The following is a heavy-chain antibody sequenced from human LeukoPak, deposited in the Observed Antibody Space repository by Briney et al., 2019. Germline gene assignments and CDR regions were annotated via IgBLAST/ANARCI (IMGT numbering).Heavy chain of an antibody. V-gene: IGHV3-33*01. CDR1: GFTFSSYG. D-gene: IGHD3-16*01. J-gene: IGHJ4*02. CDR3: ARVSRLGGVTTSHFDY. Sequence: GRSLRLSCAASGFTFSSYGMHWVRQAPGKGLEWVAVIWYDGSNKYYADSVKGRFTISRDNSKNTLYLQMNSLRPEDTAVYYCARVSRLGGVTTSHFDYWGQGTLVTVSS. CDR2: IWYDGSNK.